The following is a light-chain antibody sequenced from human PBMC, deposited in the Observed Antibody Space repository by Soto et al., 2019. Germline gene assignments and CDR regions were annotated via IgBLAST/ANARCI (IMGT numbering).Light chain of an antibody. CDR3: SSYTSSSTLV. CDR1: SSDVGGYNY. CDR2: DVS. V-gene: IGLV2-14*01. J-gene: IGLJ3*02. Sequence: QSALTQPASVSGSPGQSITISCTGTSSDVGGYNYVSWYQQHPGKAPKLMIYDVSNRPSGVSNRFSGSKSGNTASLTISWLQAEDEAYYYCSSYTSSSTLVFGGGTKVTVL.